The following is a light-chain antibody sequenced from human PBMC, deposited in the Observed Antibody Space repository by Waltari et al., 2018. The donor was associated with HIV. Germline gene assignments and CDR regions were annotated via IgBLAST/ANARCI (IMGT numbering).Light chain of an antibody. Sequence: QPVLTQPPSVSKALRQTATLTFTGNSNNVDCKGEPWLQQHPGHPPKLLSYRNNNRPAGISERFSAARSGNTTSLTIAGLQPEDEADYYCSAWDFSLGAWVFGGGTKLTVL. CDR3: SAWDFSLGAWV. J-gene: IGLJ3*02. CDR1: SNNVDCKG. CDR2: RNN. V-gene: IGLV10-54*04.